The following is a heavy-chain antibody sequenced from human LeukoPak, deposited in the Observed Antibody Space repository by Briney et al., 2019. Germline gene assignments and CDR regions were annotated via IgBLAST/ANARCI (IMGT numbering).Heavy chain of an antibody. J-gene: IGHJ4*02. CDR2: MNPNSGNT. D-gene: IGHD3-10*01. CDR3: ARESGLYGSGSRY. V-gene: IGHV1-8*01. Sequence: SSVKGSCKASGYTFTSYDINWVRQATGQGLEWMGWMNPNSGNTGYAQKFQGKVTMTRNPSISTAYMDLSSLRSEDTAVYYCARESGLYGSGSRYWGPGTLVTVSS. CDR1: GYTFTSYD.